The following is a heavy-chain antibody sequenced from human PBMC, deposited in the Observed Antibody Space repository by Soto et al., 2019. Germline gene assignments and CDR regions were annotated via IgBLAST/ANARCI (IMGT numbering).Heavy chain of an antibody. D-gene: IGHD3-22*01. J-gene: IGHJ4*02. CDR3: ATSRSYYYDSSGYDAPFDY. CDR2: INAGNGNT. V-gene: IGHV1-3*01. Sequence: GASVKVSCKASGYTFTSYAMHWVRQAPGQRLEWMGWINAGNGNTKYSQKFQGRVTITRDTSASTAYMELSSLRSEDTAVYYCATSRSYYYDSSGYDAPFDYWGQGTLVTVSS. CDR1: GYTFTSYA.